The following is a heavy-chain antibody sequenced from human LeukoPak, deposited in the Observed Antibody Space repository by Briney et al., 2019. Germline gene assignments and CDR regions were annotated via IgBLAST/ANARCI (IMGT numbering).Heavy chain of an antibody. CDR1: GFTFSSYG. D-gene: IGHD5-18*01. V-gene: IGHV3-48*01. J-gene: IGHJ4*02. Sequence: GGSLRLSCAASGFTFSSYGMNWVRQAPGKGLEWLSYLSNTNMIHYAESVKGRFTISRDNAKNSLYLQMDGLRAEDTAVYYCARRGDTPMVGDYWGQGTLVTVSS. CDR2: LSNTNMI. CDR3: ARRGDTPMVGDY.